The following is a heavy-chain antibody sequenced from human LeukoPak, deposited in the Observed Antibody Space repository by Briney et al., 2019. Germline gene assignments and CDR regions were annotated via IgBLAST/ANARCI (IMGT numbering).Heavy chain of an antibody. CDR3: ARRLYCSTTTCYDRGYYFEY. J-gene: IGHJ4*02. Sequence: GESPKISCQGSGYIFGSYWIGWVRQMPGKGLEWMGIIYPGNSDTKYSPSFQGQVTISADKSINTAYLQFISLRASDTAVYYCARRLYCSTTTCYDRGYYFEYWGQGTQVTVSS. CDR2: IYPGNSDT. V-gene: IGHV5-51*01. CDR1: GYIFGSYW. D-gene: IGHD2-2*01.